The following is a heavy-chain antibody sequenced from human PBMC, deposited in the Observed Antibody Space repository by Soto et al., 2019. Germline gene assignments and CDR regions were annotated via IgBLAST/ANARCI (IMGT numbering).Heavy chain of an antibody. D-gene: IGHD6-25*01. Sequence: SDTLSLTCTVSGGSISSGDYYWRWIRQPPWKGLEWIGYIYYSGSTYYNPSLKSRVTISVDTSKNQFSLKLSSVTAADTAVYYCARDLAYSSVNYYYGMDVWGQGXTVTVYS. V-gene: IGHV4-30-4*02. CDR2: IYYSGST. J-gene: IGHJ6*02. CDR3: ARDLAYSSVNYYYGMDV. CDR1: GGSISSGDYY.